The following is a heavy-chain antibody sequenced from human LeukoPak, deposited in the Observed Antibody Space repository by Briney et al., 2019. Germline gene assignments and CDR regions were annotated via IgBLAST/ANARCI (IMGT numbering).Heavy chain of an antibody. D-gene: IGHD6-13*01. V-gene: IGHV4-59*01. CDR1: GGSISSYY. CDR2: IYYSGST. CDR3: ARQQLSQLYYFDY. J-gene: IGHJ4*02. Sequence: PSETLSLTCTVSGGSISSYYWSWIRQPPGKGLEWIGYIYYSGSTNYNPSLKSRVTISVHTSKNQFSLKLSSVTAADTAVYYCARQQLSQLYYFDYWGQGTLVTVSS.